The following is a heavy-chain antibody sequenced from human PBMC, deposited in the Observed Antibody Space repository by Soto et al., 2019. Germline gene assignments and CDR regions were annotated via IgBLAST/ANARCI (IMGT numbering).Heavy chain of an antibody. CDR2: INTDGSVA. V-gene: IGHV3-74*03. CDR1: GLTFRSYW. D-gene: IGHD3-22*01. CDR3: ATSITMIVVVIT. J-gene: IGHJ5*01. Sequence: GGSLRLSCAASGLTFRSYWMHWFRQAPGKGLVWVSRINTDGSVAMYVDSVKGRFTISRDNSKNTLYLQMNSLRAEDTAVYYCATSITMIVVVITWGQGTLVTVSS.